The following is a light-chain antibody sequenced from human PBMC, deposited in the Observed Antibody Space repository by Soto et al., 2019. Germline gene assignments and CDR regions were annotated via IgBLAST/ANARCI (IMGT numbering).Light chain of an antibody. CDR1: QGISSY. Sequence: AIRLTQSPSSLSASTGGRVTITCRASQGISSYLAWYQQKPGKAPKLLIYAASTLQSGVPSTFSGSGSGTDFTLTISCLQSEDFATYYCQQYYSYPLTFGGGTKVDIK. J-gene: IGKJ4*01. CDR2: AAS. V-gene: IGKV1-8*01. CDR3: QQYYSYPLT.